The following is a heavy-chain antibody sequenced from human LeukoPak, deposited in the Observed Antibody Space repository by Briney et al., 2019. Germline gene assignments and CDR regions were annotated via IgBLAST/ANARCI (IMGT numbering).Heavy chain of an antibody. J-gene: IGHJ4*02. CDR2: IKSKTDGGTT. CDR1: GFTFSNAW. D-gene: IGHD6-13*01. Sequence: GGSLRLSCAASGFTFSNAWMSWVRQAPGKGLEWVGRIKSKTDGGTTDYAAPVKGRFTISRDDLKNTLYLQMNSLKTEDTAVYYCTTIDIAAAGQRRYYFDYWGQGTLVTVSS. CDR3: TTIDIAAAGQRRYYFDY. V-gene: IGHV3-15*01.